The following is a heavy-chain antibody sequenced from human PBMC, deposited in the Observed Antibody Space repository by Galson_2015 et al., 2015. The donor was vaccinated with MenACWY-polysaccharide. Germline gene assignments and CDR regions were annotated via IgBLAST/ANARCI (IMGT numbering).Heavy chain of an antibody. V-gene: IGHV3-30-3*01. D-gene: IGHD6-19*01. CDR3: ARDLRQWLVHEPDY. Sequence: SLRLSFAASGFTFSSYAMHWVRQAPGKGLECVAVISYDGSNKYYADSVKGRFTISRDNSKNTLYLQMNSLRAEDTAVYYCARDLRQWLVHEPDYWGQGTLVTVSS. CDR1: GFTFSSYA. CDR2: ISYDGSNK. J-gene: IGHJ4*02.